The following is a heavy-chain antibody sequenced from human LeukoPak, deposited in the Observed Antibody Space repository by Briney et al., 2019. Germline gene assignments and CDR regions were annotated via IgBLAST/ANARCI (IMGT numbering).Heavy chain of an antibody. J-gene: IGHJ5*02. CDR2: INPSGDNT. V-gene: IGHV1-46*01. D-gene: IGHD5-12*01. Sequence: ASVKVSCKPSGYTFTNNFMHWVRQAPGQGLEWMGIINPSGDNTWYAQKFQGRVTMTRDMATSTDYMEVSSLRSEDTAVYYCARDNSVGDSAWWFDPWGQGTLVTVSS. CDR1: GYTFTNNF. CDR3: ARDNSVGDSAWWFDP.